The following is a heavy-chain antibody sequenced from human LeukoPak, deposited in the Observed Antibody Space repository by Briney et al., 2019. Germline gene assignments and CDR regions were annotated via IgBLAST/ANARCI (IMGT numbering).Heavy chain of an antibody. CDR2: ISGSGGST. D-gene: IGHD4-17*01. V-gene: IGHV3-23*01. Sequence: GGSLRLSCAASGFTFSSYAMSWVRQAPGKGLEWVSAISGSGGSTYYADSVKGRFTISRDNSKNTLYLQMNSLRAEDTAVYYCAKDDHYGDYLGLFDYWGQGTLGTVSA. J-gene: IGHJ4*02. CDR3: AKDDHYGDYLGLFDY. CDR1: GFTFSSYA.